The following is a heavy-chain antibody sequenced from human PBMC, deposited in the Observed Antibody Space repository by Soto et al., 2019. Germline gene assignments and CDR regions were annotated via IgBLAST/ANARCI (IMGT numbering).Heavy chain of an antibody. J-gene: IGHJ5*02. V-gene: IGHV3-33*01. D-gene: IGHD5-18*01. CDR3: ARDRYSYGYSGWFDP. Sequence: QVQLVESGGGVVQPGRSLRLSCAASGFTFSSYGMHWVRQAPGKGLEWVAVIWYDGSNKYYADSVKGRFTISRDNSKNTLYLQMNSLRAEDTAVYYCARDRYSYGYSGWFDPWGQGTLVTVSS. CDR2: IWYDGSNK. CDR1: GFTFSSYG.